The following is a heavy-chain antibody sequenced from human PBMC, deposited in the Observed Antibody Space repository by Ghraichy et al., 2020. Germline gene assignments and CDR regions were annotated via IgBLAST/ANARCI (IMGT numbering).Heavy chain of an antibody. Sequence: GGSLRLSCAASGFTFRSYWMHWVRQAPGKGLVWVSRIDNDGSITNYADSVRGRFTISRDNAKDTLYLQMNTLRAEDTAVYYCARDLSGFHDSWGQGTLVTVSS. CDR2: IDNDGSIT. D-gene: IGHD6-19*01. CDR1: GFTFRSYW. V-gene: IGHV3-74*01. J-gene: IGHJ5*01. CDR3: ARDLSGFHDS.